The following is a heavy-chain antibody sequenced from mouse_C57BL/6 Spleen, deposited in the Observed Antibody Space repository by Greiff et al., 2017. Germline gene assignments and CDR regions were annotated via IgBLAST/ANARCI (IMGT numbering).Heavy chain of an antibody. Sequence: DVKLQESGAELVRPGASVKLSCTASGFNIKDDYMHWVKQRPEQGLEWIGWIDPENGDTEYASKFQGKATITADTSSNTAYLQLSSLTSEDTAVYYCTFYDWFAYWGQGTLVTVSA. D-gene: IGHD2-12*01. CDR3: TFYDWFAY. CDR2: IDPENGDT. CDR1: GFNIKDDY. J-gene: IGHJ3*01. V-gene: IGHV14-4*01.